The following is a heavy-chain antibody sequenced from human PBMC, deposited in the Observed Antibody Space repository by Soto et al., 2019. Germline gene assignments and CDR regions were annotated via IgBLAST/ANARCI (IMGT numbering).Heavy chain of an antibody. CDR1: GGTFSSYA. Sequence: GASVKVSCKASGGTFSSYAISWVRQAPGQGLEWMGGIIPIFGTANYAQKFQGRVTITADESTSTAYMELSSLRSEDTAVYYCARDAVKPHSYSSSSFSLYNWFDPWGQGTLVTGSS. J-gene: IGHJ5*02. D-gene: IGHD6-6*01. V-gene: IGHV1-69*13. CDR2: IIPIFGTA. CDR3: ARDAVKPHSYSSSSFSLYNWFDP.